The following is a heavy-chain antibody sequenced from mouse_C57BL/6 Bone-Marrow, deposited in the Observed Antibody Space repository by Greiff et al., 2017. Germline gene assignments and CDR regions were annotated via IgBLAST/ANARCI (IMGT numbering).Heavy chain of an antibody. CDR2: ISNGGGST. CDR1: GFTFSDYY. J-gene: IGHJ3*01. CDR3: AIRGAY. Sequence: EVKLVESGGGLVQPGGSLKLSCAASGFTFSDYYMYWVRQTPEKRLEWVAYISNGGGSTYYPDTVKGRFTISRDNAKNTLYLQMSRLKSEDTAMXYCAIRGAYWGQGTLVTVSA. V-gene: IGHV5-12*01.